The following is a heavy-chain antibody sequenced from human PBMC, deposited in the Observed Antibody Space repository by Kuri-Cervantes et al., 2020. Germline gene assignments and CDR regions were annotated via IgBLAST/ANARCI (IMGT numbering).Heavy chain of an antibody. CDR1: GYTFTSYG. Sequence: ASVQVSCKASGYTFTSYGISWVRQAPGQGLEWMGWISAYNGNTNYAQKLQGRVTMTTDTSTSTAYMELRSLRSDDTAVYYCARDPYSSGWSPGAFDIWGQGTMVTVSS. CDR3: ARDPYSSGWSPGAFDI. J-gene: IGHJ3*02. D-gene: IGHD6-19*01. V-gene: IGHV1-18*01. CDR2: ISAYNGNT.